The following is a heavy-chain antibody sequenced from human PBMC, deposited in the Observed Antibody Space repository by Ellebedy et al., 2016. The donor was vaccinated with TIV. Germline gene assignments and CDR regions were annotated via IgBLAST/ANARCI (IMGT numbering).Heavy chain of an antibody. CDR1: GFTFDDYT. CDR3: AKEGDGENILYFDY. CDR2: ISWDGGSR. D-gene: IGHD3-3*01. Sequence: GGSLRLSXAVSGFTFDDYTMHWVRQAPGKGLEWVSPISWDGGSRDYADSVKGRFTVSRDNSKNFLFLQMNSLTTEDTALYYCAKEGDGENILYFDYWGQGSLVTVSS. V-gene: IGHV3-43*01. J-gene: IGHJ4*02.